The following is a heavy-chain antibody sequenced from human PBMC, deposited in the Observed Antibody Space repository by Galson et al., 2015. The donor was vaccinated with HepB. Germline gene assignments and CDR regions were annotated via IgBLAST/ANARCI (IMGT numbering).Heavy chain of an antibody. CDR3: ARVPRRTTVTTGWFDP. D-gene: IGHD4-17*01. V-gene: IGHV6-1*01. J-gene: IGHJ5*02. Sequence: CAISGDSVSSDSVTWNWIRQSPSRGLQWLERTYYRSKWYNDYAVSVKSRITINPDTSKNQFSLQLNSVTPEDTAVYYCARVPRRTTVTTGWFDPWGQGTLVTVSS. CDR2: TYYRSKWYN. CDR1: GDSVSSDSVT.